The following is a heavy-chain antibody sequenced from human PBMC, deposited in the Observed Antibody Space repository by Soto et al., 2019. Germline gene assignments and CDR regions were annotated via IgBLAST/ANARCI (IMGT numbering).Heavy chain of an antibody. CDR1: GYTFTSYA. J-gene: IGHJ4*02. Sequence: GASVKVSCKASGYTFTSYAMHWVRQAPGQGLEWMGGIIPIFGTANYAQKFQGRVTITADESTSTAYMELSSLRSEDTAVYYCASVIRGYSYGWYYFDYWGQGTLVTVSS. V-gene: IGHV1-69*13. CDR2: IIPIFGTA. CDR3: ASVIRGYSYGWYYFDY. D-gene: IGHD5-18*01.